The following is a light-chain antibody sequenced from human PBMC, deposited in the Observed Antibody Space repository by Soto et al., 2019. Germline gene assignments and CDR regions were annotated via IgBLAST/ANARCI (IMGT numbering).Light chain of an antibody. CDR1: QSVSSSY. CDR2: DAS. Sequence: EIVLTQCPGTLSLSPWEISTLSCRASQSVSSSYLAWYQQKPGQAPRLLIYDASNRAAGIPARFSGSGSGTDFTLTISSLEPEDFAVYYCQQRSNWPPPITFGQGTRLEIK. CDR3: QQRSNWPPPIT. J-gene: IGKJ5*01. V-gene: IGKV3-11*01.